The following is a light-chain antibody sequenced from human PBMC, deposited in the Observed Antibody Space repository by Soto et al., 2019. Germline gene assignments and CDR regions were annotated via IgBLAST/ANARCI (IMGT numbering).Light chain of an antibody. CDR1: QNIDTY. J-gene: IGKJ1*01. Sequence: DIQVTQSPSSLSASVGDRITITCRTSQNIDTYLNWYQQNPGKAPKLLISAASRLQSGVPSRFSGSGSGTDFTLTITSLQAEDFATYYYQQTYDNPRTFGQGTKV. CDR3: QQTYDNPRT. V-gene: IGKV1-39*01. CDR2: AAS.